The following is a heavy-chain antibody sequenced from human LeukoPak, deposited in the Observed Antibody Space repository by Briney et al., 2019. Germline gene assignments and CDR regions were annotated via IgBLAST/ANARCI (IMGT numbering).Heavy chain of an antibody. CDR1: GAFISTYY. D-gene: IGHD3-16*01. V-gene: IGHV4-4*07. CDR3: VQDGPLRSDY. Sequence: SETLSLTCTVSGAFISTYYWSWIRQPAGKGLEWVGRIFASETTNYSPSLESRVAMSVDTSKNQFSLNLSSVTAADTAIYYCVQDGPLRSDYWGQGTLVTVSS. CDR2: IFASETT. J-gene: IGHJ4*02.